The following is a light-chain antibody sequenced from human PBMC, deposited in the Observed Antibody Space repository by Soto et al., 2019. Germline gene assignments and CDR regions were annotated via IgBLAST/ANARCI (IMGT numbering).Light chain of an antibody. CDR3: AAWDGSLSGWV. J-gene: IGLJ3*02. Sequence: QSVLTQPPSASGTPGQRVTISCSGSSSNIGSKYVYWYQQLPGTAPKLLIYRNDQRPSGVPDRSSGSKSGTSASLAISGLRSEDEADYYCAAWDGSLSGWVFGRGTKLTVL. CDR2: RND. CDR1: SSNIGSKY. V-gene: IGLV1-47*01.